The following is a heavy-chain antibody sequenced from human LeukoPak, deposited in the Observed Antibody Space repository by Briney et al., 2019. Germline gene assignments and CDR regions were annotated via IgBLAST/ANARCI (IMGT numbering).Heavy chain of an antibody. D-gene: IGHD4-11*01. J-gene: IGHJ4*02. CDR3: ARVYINYYFDY. CDR2: IYSGGST. CDR1: GFTFASYA. Sequence: PGGSLRLSCAASGFTFASYAMSWVRQAPGKGLEWVSVIYSGGSTYYADSVKGRFTISRDNSKNTLYLQMNSLRAEDTAVYYCARVYINYYFDYWGQGTLVTVSS. V-gene: IGHV3-53*01.